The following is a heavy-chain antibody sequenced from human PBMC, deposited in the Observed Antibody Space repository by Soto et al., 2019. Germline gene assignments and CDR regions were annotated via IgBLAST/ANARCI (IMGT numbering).Heavy chain of an antibody. CDR3: RFTVTTRYFDY. J-gene: IGHJ4*02. CDR2: IIPIFGTA. CDR1: GGTFSSYA. V-gene: IGHV1-69*01. Sequence: QVQLVQSGAEVKKPGSSVKVSCKASGGTFSSYAISWVRQAPGQGLEWMGGIIPIFGTANYAQKFQGRVTITADESTSTAYMELSSLSSEDTAVYYCRFTVTTRYFDYWGQGTLVTVSS. D-gene: IGHD4-17*01.